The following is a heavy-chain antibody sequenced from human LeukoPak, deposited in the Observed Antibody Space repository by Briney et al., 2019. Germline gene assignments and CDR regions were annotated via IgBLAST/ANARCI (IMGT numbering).Heavy chain of an antibody. J-gene: IGHJ4*02. D-gene: IGHD1-26*01. Sequence: GGSLRPSCAASGFTFSTYSMNWVRQAPGKGLEWVSYISSSSTTIYYADSVKGRFTISRDNAKNSLYLQMNSLRAEDTAVYYCARDEWTQWELSFFDYWGQGTLVTVSS. CDR3: ARDEWTQWELSFFDY. CDR2: ISSSSTTI. V-gene: IGHV3-48*04. CDR1: GFTFSTYS.